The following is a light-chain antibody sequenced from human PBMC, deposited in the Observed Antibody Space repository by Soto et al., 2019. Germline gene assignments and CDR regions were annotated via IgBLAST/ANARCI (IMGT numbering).Light chain of an antibody. Sequence: EIVLTQSPGTLSFSPLERSTLSCRASQSVSSSYLAWYQQKPGQAPRLLIYGASSRATGIPDRFSGSGSGTDFTLTISRLEPEDFAVYYCQQYGSSPPRTFGQGTKVDIK. J-gene: IGKJ1*01. V-gene: IGKV3-20*01. CDR2: GAS. CDR1: QSVSSSY. CDR3: QQYGSSPPRT.